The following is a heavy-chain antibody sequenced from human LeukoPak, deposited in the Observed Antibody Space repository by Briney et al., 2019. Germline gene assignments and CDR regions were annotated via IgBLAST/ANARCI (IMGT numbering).Heavy chain of an antibody. V-gene: IGHV3-11*01. CDR1: GFTLSDYY. CDR3: ARWDSSGYYCVGGFDY. D-gene: IGHD3-22*01. Sequence: GGSLRLSCAASGFTLSDYYMSWIRQAPGKGLEWVSYISSSGSTIYYADSVKGRFTISRDNAKNSLYLQMNSLRAEDTAVYYCARWDSSGYYCVGGFDYWGQGTLVTVSS. CDR2: ISSSGSTI. J-gene: IGHJ4*02.